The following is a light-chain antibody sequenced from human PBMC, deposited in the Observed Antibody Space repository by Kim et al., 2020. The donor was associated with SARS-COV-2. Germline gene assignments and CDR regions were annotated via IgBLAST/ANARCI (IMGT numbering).Light chain of an antibody. CDR1: SEHTGYA. CDR3: ETWALDTHV. CDR2: VKAEGST. J-gene: IGLJ7*02. V-gene: IGLV4-69*01. Sequence: STKPTSTRSSEHTGYAIAWHTQSPDKGPRYLMKVKAEGSTSKGDGIPDRFSGPSSGAERYLTISSPPPEDEADYYCETWALDTHVFGGGTQLTAL.